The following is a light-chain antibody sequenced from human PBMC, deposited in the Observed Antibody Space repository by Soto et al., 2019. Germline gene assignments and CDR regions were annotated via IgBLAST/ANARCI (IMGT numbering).Light chain of an antibody. J-gene: IGKJ5*01. CDR2: AAS. Sequence: EIVMTPSPATLSVSPGERATLSCRASQSVRSNYVAWYQQRPGQVPRLLIYAASSRATGIPDRISGSGAGTDFTLTISSLEPEDSAVYYCQQRHMWPITFGQGTRLEIK. CDR3: QQRHMWPIT. V-gene: IGKV3D-20*02. CDR1: QSVRSNY.